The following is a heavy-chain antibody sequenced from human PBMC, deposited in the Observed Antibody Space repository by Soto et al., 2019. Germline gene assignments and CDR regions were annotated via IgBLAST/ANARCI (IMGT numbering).Heavy chain of an antibody. CDR3: ARDQSPSSGWPGMDV. CDR1: GYTFTDYY. V-gene: IGHV1-2*02. CDR2: INPNSGGT. D-gene: IGHD6-19*01. J-gene: IGHJ6*02. Sequence: QVQLVQSGAEVKKPGASVKVSCKASGYTFTDYYMHWVRQAPGQGLEWMGWINPNSGGTNDAQKFQGRVTMTRDTSISTAYMELHRLRSDDTAVYYCARDQSPSSGWPGMDVWGQGTTVTVAS.